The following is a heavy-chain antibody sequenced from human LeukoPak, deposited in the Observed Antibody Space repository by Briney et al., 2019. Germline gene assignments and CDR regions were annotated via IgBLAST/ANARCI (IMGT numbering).Heavy chain of an antibody. CDR3: SGKDFGSGSFSS. CDR2: IGLSGSPL. D-gene: IGHD5-12*01. CDR1: GFPLSRFY. Sequence: QTGGSLRLSCAVSGFPLSRFYVRWLRQAPGKGLEWISYIGLSGSPLDYADSVKGRFTISRDNDKNSLYLDMNSLRAEATAVYYCSGKDFGSGSFSSWGQGTPVTVSS. V-gene: IGHV3-11*01. J-gene: IGHJ5*02.